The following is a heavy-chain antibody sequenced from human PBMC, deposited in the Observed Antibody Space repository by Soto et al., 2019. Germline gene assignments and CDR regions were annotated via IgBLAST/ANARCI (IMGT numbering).Heavy chain of an antibody. CDR2: ISAYNGNT. D-gene: IGHD1-1*01. CDR1: GYTFTSHG. V-gene: IGHV1-18*01. Sequence: ASVKVSCKASGYTFTSHGISWVRQAPGQGLEWMGWISAYNGNTNYIQKLQGRVTMTTDTSTSTAYMELRSLRSDDTAVYYCARDLLGSHQWNDWGQGTLVTVSS. J-gene: IGHJ4*02. CDR3: ARDLLGSHQWND.